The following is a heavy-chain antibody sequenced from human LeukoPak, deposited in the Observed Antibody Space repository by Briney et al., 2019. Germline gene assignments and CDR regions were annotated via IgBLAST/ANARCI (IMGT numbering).Heavy chain of an antibody. D-gene: IGHD1-26*01. V-gene: IGHV3-23*01. J-gene: IGHJ4*02. CDR1: GFTFSSYA. CDR2: ISGSGGST. Sequence: PGGSLRLSCAASGFTFSSYAMSWVRQAPGKGLEWVSAISGSGGSTYYADSVKGRFTIARDNSKNTLYLQMNSLRAEDTAVYWCARQGGSYSGRVDYWGQGTLVTVSS. CDR3: ARQGGSYSGRVDY.